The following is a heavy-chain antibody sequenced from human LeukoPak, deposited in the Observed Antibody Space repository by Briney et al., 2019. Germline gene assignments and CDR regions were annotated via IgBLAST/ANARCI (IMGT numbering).Heavy chain of an antibody. CDR2: ISAYNGNT. D-gene: IGHD3-3*01. V-gene: IGHV1-18*01. CDR3: ARFFWSGYYYYYYMDV. CDR1: GYTFTSYG. Sequence: GASVKVSCKASGYTFTSYGISWVRQAPGQGLEWMGWISAYNGNTNYAQKLQGRVTMTTDTSTSTAYMELRSLRSDDTAVYYCARFFWSGYYYYYYMDVWGKGITVTVSS. J-gene: IGHJ6*03.